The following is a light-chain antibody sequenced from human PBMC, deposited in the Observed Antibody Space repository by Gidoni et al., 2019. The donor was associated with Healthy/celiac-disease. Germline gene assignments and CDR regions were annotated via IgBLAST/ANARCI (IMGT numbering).Light chain of an antibody. CDR3: MQALQTPYT. Sequence: DNVMTQSPLSLPVTPGEPASIPCRSSQSLLHSNGYNYLDWYLQKSGQSPQLLIYLGSNRASGVPDRFSGSGSGTDFTLKISRVEAEDVGVYYCMQALQTPYTFGQGTKLEIK. J-gene: IGKJ2*01. V-gene: IGKV2-28*01. CDR1: QSLLHSNGYNY. CDR2: LGS.